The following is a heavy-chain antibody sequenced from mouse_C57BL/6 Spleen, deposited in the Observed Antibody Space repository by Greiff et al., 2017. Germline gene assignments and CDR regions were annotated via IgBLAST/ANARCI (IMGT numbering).Heavy chain of an antibody. Sequence: EVQVVESGGGLVKPGGSLKLSCAASGFTFSDYGMHWVRQAPEKGLEWVAYISSGSSTIYYADTVKGRFTISRDNAKNTLFLQMTSLRSEDTAMYYCARGGYDQYYFDYWGQGTTLTVSS. D-gene: IGHD2-2*01. V-gene: IGHV5-17*01. CDR2: ISSGSSTI. CDR3: ARGGYDQYYFDY. CDR1: GFTFSDYG. J-gene: IGHJ2*01.